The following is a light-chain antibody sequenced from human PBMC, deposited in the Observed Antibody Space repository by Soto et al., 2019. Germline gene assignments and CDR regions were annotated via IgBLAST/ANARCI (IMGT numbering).Light chain of an antibody. Sequence: AIEVTQSPSSLSSSLGDRVTITCRTSQGIRSALGWYQQKPGKVPKLLIYAASTLQSGVPARFSGSGSGRDFTLTISSLQPEDFATYYCRLYYDYFWAFGQGTKVEIK. J-gene: IGKJ1*01. CDR3: RLYYDYFWA. V-gene: IGKV1-6*01. CDR1: QGIRSA. CDR2: AAS.